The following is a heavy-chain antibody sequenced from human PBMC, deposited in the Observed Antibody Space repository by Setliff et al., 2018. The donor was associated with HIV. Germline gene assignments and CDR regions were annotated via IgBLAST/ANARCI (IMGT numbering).Heavy chain of an antibody. CDR3: ARRSRKSGATDY. CDR1: GGSISNSRYY. V-gene: IGHV4-39*07. CDR2: IYYSGST. D-gene: IGHD3-10*01. J-gene: IGHJ4*02. Sequence: SETLSLTCTVSGGSISNSRYYWSWIRQPPGKGLEWIGSIYYSGSTYYNPSLRSRVTISTDTSKSQFSLNLNSVSAADTAMYYCARRSRKSGATDYWGQGTLVTVSS.